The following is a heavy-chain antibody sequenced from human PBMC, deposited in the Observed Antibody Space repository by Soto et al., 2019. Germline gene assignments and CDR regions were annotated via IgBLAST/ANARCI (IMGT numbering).Heavy chain of an antibody. Sequence: QVQLVESGGGVVQPGRSLRLSCAASGFTFSSYGMHWVRQAPGKGLEWVAVIWYDGSNKYYADSVKGRFTISRDNSKNTLYLQMNSLRAEDTAVYYCARGLQLVLESYVDTAMDFSLDYWGQGTLVTVSS. J-gene: IGHJ4*02. CDR3: ARGLQLVLESYVDTAMDFSLDY. D-gene: IGHD5-18*01. CDR2: IWYDGSNK. V-gene: IGHV3-33*01. CDR1: GFTFSSYG.